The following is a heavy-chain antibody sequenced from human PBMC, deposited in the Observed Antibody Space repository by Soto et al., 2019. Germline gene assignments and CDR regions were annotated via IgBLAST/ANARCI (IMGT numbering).Heavy chain of an antibody. CDR2: ISGYNGHT. CDR3: XXXXXXXXXXXXXXXXXF. J-gene: IGHJ4*02. V-gene: IGHV1-18*01. Sequence: QVQLVQSGTEVTNPGASVKVACKTSGYTFASYGISWVRQXPXXXLEWMGWISGYNGHTSYAQNVHDRVTMTTDTXXXXXXXXXXXXXXXXXXXXXXXXXXXXXXXXXXXXXXXFXGQGTLVTVSS. CDR1: GYTFASYG.